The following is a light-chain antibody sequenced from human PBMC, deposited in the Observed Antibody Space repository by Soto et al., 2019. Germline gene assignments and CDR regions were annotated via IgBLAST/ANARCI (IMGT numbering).Light chain of an antibody. Sequence: EIVMTQSPATLSVSPGERATLSCRASQSVSSNLAWYQQNPGQAPRLLIYGASTRATGIPARFSGSGSGTELTLTISRLQSEDFAVYYCQQYNNWPRTFGQGTKVEIK. CDR2: GAS. CDR3: QQYNNWPRT. V-gene: IGKV3-15*01. CDR1: QSVSSN. J-gene: IGKJ1*01.